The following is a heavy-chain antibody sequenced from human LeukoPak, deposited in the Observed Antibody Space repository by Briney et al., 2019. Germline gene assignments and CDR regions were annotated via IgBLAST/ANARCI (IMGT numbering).Heavy chain of an antibody. Sequence: SETLSLTCAVYGGSFSGYYWSWIRQPPGKGLEWIGEINHSGSTNYNPSLKSRVTISVDTSKNQFSLKLSSVTAADTAVYYCARLHIVVVVAATLSGISDWFDPWGQGTLVTVSS. V-gene: IGHV4-34*01. J-gene: IGHJ5*02. CDR3: ARLHIVVVVAATLSGISDWFDP. D-gene: IGHD2-15*01. CDR1: GGSFSGYY. CDR2: INHSGST.